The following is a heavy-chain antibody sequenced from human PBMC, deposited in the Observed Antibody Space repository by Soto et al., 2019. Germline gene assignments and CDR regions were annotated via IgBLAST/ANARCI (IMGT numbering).Heavy chain of an antibody. CDR3: AKDGVLRFLEWLYYYYYYMDV. Sequence: SVKVSCKASGGTFSSYAISWVRQAPGQGLEWMGGIIPISDTTNYAQKFQGRVTITADESTSTAYMELSSLRTEDTAVYYCAKDGVLRFLEWLYYYYYYMDVWGKGTTVTVSS. D-gene: IGHD3-3*01. CDR1: GGTFSSYA. CDR2: IIPISDTT. V-gene: IGHV1-69*13. J-gene: IGHJ6*03.